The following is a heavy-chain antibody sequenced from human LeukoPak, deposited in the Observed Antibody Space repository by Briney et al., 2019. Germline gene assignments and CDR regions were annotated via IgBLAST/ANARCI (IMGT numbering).Heavy chain of an antibody. J-gene: IGHJ3*02. CDR1: GFSFSNYA. CDR2: FSATAGST. CDR3: AKDALAGGVWSAFDN. Sequence: GGSLRLSCAASGFSFSNYAMSWVRQAPGKGLEWVSVFSATAGSTYYADSVRGRFTISRDNSKNALFLQMDSLRADDTAVYYWAKDALAGGVWSAFDNWGRGTMVTVSA. V-gene: IGHV3-23*01. D-gene: IGHD2-8*02.